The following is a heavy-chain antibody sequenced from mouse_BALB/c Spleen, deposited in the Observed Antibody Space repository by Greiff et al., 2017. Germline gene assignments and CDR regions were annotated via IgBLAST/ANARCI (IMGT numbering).Heavy chain of an antibody. D-gene: IGHD2-10*02. V-gene: IGHV1-18*01. CDR1: GYTFTEYT. J-gene: IGHJ3*01. Sequence: VQLQQSGPELVKPGASVKISCKTSGYTFTEYTMHWVKQSHGKSLERIGGINPNNGGTSYNQKFKGKATLTVDKSSSTAYMELRSLTSEDSAVYYCARIAVAPRYGNPFAYWGQGTLVTVSA. CDR3: ARIAVAPRYGNPFAY. CDR2: INPNNGGT.